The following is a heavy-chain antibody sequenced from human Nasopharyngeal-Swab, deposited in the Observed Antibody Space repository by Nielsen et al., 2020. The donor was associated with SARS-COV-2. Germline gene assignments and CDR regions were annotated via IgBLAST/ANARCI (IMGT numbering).Heavy chain of an antibody. J-gene: IGHJ5*02. D-gene: IGHD6-19*01. V-gene: IGHV4-38-2*02. CDR2: VFHNGAV. Sequence: WIRQPPGKGLEWIGTVFHNGAVQYSPSLQSRVTVSIDTSKNQFSLKLNSVTAADSAVYYCARDQGIAVPIGWFDPWGQGTLVTVSS. CDR3: ARDQGIAVPIGWFDP.